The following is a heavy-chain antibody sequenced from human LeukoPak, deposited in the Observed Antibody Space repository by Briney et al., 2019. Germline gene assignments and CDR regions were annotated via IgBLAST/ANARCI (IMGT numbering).Heavy chain of an antibody. CDR1: GFTFSNYA. D-gene: IGHD6-19*01. CDR3: AREAVAGTDY. V-gene: IGHV3-30-3*01. CDR2: ISYDGSNK. J-gene: IGHJ4*02. Sequence: GRSLRLSCAASGFTFSNYAMHWVRQAPGKGLEWVAVISYDGSNKYYADSVKGRFTISRDNSKNTLYLQMNSLRAEDTAVYYCAREAVAGTDYWGQGTLVTVSS.